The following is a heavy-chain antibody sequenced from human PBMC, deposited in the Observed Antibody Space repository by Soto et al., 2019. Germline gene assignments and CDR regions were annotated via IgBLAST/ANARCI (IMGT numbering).Heavy chain of an antibody. CDR2: ISYDGINK. J-gene: IGHJ2*01. V-gene: IGHV3-30*03. Sequence: QVQLVESGGGVVQPGRSLGLSCAASGFTFNTYGMPWVRQAPGKGLEWVAAISYDGINKYYADSVKGRFTISRDNSKNTLYVQMNSLRAEDTAVYYCARSPQPTRGIHWYFDFWGRGILVTVSS. D-gene: IGHD2-2*01. CDR1: GFTFNTYG. CDR3: ARSPQPTRGIHWYFDF.